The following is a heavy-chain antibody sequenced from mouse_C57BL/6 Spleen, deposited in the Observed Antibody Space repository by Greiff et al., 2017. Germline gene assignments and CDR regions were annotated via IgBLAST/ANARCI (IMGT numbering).Heavy chain of an antibody. CDR1: GYTFTDYE. CDR2: IDPETGGT. CDR3: TRGGFDY. Sequence: QVQLQQSGAELVRPGASVTLSCKASGYTFTDYEMHWVKQTPVHGLEWIGAIDPETGGTAYNQKFKGKAILTADKSSSTAYMERRSLTSEDSAVYYCTRGGFDYWGQGTTLTVSS. J-gene: IGHJ2*01. V-gene: IGHV1-15*01.